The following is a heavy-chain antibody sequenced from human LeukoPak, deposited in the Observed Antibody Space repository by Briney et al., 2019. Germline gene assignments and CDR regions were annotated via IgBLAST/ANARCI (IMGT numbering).Heavy chain of an antibody. CDR1: GFTFDDYG. Sequence: PGGSLRLSCAASGFTFDDYGMNWVRQAPGKGLEWVAHINWNGGRTEYEDSVKGRFTISRDNAKKSLHLEMNSLRAEDTAFYYCARDREQWLVPPGFDPWVQGTLVIVSS. D-gene: IGHD6-19*01. J-gene: IGHJ5*02. V-gene: IGHV3-20*04. CDR3: ARDREQWLVPPGFDP. CDR2: INWNGGRT.